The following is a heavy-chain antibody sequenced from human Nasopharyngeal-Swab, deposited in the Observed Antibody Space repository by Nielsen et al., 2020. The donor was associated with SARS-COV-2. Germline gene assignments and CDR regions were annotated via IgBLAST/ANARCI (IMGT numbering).Heavy chain of an antibody. J-gene: IGHJ3*02. Sequence: GGSLRLSCEASGFTVSSSYMSWVRQAPGKGLEWVSVIYSDGSTSYADSVKGRFTISRDKSKNTLYLQMNSLRTENTAVYYCARGNGYSYWSFSDPDAFDIWGQGTMVTVSS. CDR1: GFTVSSSY. CDR3: ARGNGYSYWSFSDPDAFDI. D-gene: IGHD5-18*01. V-gene: IGHV3-53*01. CDR2: IYSDGST.